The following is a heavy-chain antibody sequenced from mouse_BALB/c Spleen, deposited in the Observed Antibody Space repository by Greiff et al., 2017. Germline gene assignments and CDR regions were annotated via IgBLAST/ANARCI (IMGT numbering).Heavy chain of an antibody. CDR1: GYTFTDYN. J-gene: IGHJ1*01. D-gene: IGHD1-1*01. Sequence: VQLKQSGPELVKPGASVKISCKASGYTFTDYNMHWVKQSHGKSLEWIGYIYPYNGGTGYNQKFKSKATLTVDNSSSTAYMELRSLTSEDSAVYYCARRNYGSSYVGYWYFDVWGAGTTVTVSS. CDR3: ARRNYGSSYVGYWYFDV. V-gene: IGHV1S29*02. CDR2: IYPYNGGT.